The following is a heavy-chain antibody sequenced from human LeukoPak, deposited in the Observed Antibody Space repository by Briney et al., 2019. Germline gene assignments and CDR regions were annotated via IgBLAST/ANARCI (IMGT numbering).Heavy chain of an antibody. J-gene: IGHJ4*02. V-gene: IGHV3-9*01. CDR1: GFSVRGSF. Sequence: GGSLRLSCAASGFSVRGSFMNWVRQAPGKGLEWVSGISWNSGSIGYAGSVKGRFTISRDNAKNSLYLQMNSLRAEDTALYYCAKTDGYNFGRSDFDYWGQGTLVTVSS. CDR3: AKTDGYNFGRSDFDY. CDR2: ISWNSGSI. D-gene: IGHD5-24*01.